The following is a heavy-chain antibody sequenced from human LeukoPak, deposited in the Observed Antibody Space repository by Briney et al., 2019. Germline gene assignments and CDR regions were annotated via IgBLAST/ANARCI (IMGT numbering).Heavy chain of an antibody. Sequence: GGSLRLSCAASGFTFSGFAMSWVRRTPGKGLEWVSAISGSGDSTYYADSVKGRFTISRDNSKNMLYLQMNSLRSEDTAVYYCAKHRLWPSSCFDYWGQGPLVHLSS. V-gene: IGHV3-23*01. D-gene: IGHD6-6*01. CDR1: GFTFSGFA. CDR2: ISGSGDST. CDR3: AKHRLWPSSCFDY. J-gene: IGHJ4*02.